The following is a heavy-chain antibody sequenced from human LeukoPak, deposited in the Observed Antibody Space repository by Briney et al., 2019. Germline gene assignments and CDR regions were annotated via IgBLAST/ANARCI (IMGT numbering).Heavy chain of an antibody. D-gene: IGHD3-10*01. CDR1: GGSISSGSYY. CDR3: ARAIYGSGGYYFDY. J-gene: IGHJ4*02. CDR2: IYTSGST. V-gene: IGHV4-61*02. Sequence: NPSQTLSLTCTVSGGSISSGSYYWSWIRQPAGKGLEWIGRIYTSGSTNYNPSLKSRVTISVDTSKNQFSLKLSSVTAADTAVHYCARAIYGSGGYYFDYWGQGTLVTVSS.